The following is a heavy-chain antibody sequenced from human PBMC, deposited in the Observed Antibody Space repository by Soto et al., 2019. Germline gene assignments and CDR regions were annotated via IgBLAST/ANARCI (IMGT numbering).Heavy chain of an antibody. CDR3: ARNRYCSSTSCPAFDY. Sequence: SVKVSCKASGGTFSSYAISWARQAPGQGLEWMGGIIPIFGTANYAQKFQGRVTITADESTSTAYMELSSLRSEDTAVYDCARNRYCSSTSCPAFDYWGQGTLVTVSS. J-gene: IGHJ4*01. CDR1: GGTFSSYA. CDR2: IIPIFGTA. V-gene: IGHV1-69*13. D-gene: IGHD2-2*01.